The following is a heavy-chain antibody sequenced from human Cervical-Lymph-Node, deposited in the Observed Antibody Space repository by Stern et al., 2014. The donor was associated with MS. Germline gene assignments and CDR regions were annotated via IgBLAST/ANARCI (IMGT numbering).Heavy chain of an antibody. CDR3: ARRVDTHPLQLAINWFDP. J-gene: IGHJ5*02. V-gene: IGHV4-39*01. CDR2: ISYSGST. Sequence: LQLQESGPGLVKPSETLSLTCTVSGGSISSSSYYWGWIRQPTGKGLEWIGSISYSGSTYYNPPQKSRVTIPVDPSKNQFSLKLSSVTAADTAVYYCARRVDTHPLQLAINWFDPWGQGTLVTVSS. D-gene: IGHD5-18*01. CDR1: GGSISSSSYY.